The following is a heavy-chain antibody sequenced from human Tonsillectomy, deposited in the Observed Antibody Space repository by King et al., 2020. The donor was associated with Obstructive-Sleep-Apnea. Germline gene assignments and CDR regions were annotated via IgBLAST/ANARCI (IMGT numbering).Heavy chain of an antibody. CDR2: IRYDGSNK. V-gene: IGHV3-30*02. CDR1: GFTFSNYG. J-gene: IGHJ4*02. Sequence: VQLVESGGGVVQPGRSLRRSGAASGFTFSNYGMHWVRQAPGKGLEWVAFIRYDGSNKYYVDSVKGRFTISRDKSKNTQYLQMNSLRPEDTAVYYCARGSYSSGWEGDYWGQGTLVIVSS. D-gene: IGHD6-19*01. CDR3: ARGSYSSGWEGDY.